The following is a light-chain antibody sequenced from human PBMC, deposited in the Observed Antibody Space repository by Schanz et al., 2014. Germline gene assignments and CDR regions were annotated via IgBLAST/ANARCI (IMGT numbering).Light chain of an antibody. CDR1: QSVGSY. Sequence: EIVLTQSPGTLSLSPGERATLSCRASQSVGSYLAWYQHKPGQAPRLLIYGASSRATGIPDRFSGSGSGTDFTLTISRLEPEDFAVYYCQQYGSSPRTFGQGTKVEIK. CDR2: GAS. J-gene: IGKJ1*01. V-gene: IGKV3-20*01. CDR3: QQYGSSPRT.